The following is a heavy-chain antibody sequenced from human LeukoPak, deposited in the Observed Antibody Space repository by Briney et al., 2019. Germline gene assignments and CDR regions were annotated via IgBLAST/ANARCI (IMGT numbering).Heavy chain of an antibody. D-gene: IGHD6-19*01. J-gene: IGHJ5*02. Sequence: GGSLRLSCAASGFTFSNYAMNWVRQAPGKGLEWVSGIIVSGGPTFYVDSVKGRFTISRDNSKNSLYLQMNCLRAEDTAVYYCAKDVGRGSGWYPWGQGTLVTASS. CDR1: GFTFSNYA. CDR2: IIVSGGPT. CDR3: AKDVGRGSGWYP. V-gene: IGHV3-23*01.